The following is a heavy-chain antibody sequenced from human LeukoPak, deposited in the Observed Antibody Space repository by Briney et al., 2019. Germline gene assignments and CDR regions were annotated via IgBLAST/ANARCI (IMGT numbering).Heavy chain of an antibody. Sequence: ASVKASCKASGYDLNVYHMHWVRLAPGQGLEWMGWINPDTGDTHYAQKFQGRVTMTRDSSISTVYLELSGLTSDDTAIYYCARADRSVFYYGMDVWGQGTTVTVSS. CDR1: GYDLNVYH. J-gene: IGHJ6*02. V-gene: IGHV1-2*02. CDR3: ARADRSVFYYGMDV. D-gene: IGHD3-16*02. CDR2: INPDTGDT.